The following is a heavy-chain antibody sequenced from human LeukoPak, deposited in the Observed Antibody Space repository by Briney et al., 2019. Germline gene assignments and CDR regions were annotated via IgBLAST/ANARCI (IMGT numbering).Heavy chain of an antibody. D-gene: IGHD3-10*01. J-gene: IGHJ4*02. CDR3: AKDMGRWFGELTYFDY. Sequence: GGSLRLSCAASGFTFSSYAMSWVRQAPGKGLEWVSAISGSGGSTYYADSVKGRFTISRDNSKNTLYLQMNSLRAEDTAVYYCAKDMGRWFGELTYFDYWGQGTMVTVSS. CDR1: GFTFSSYA. V-gene: IGHV3-23*01. CDR2: ISGSGGST.